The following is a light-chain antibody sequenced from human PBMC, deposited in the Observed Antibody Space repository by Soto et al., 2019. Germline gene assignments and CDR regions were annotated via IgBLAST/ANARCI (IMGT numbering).Light chain of an antibody. CDR3: QQYNVWPSVT. V-gene: IGKV3-15*01. J-gene: IGKJ3*01. CDR1: QNVNSN. Sequence: EVVMTQSPPTLSVSPGERATLSCRASQNVNSNLAWYPQKPGQAPRLLIYGASSRAAGFPARFSASGSGTEFTLPISSLQSEDFATYYCQQYNVWPSVTFGPGTKVDV. CDR2: GAS.